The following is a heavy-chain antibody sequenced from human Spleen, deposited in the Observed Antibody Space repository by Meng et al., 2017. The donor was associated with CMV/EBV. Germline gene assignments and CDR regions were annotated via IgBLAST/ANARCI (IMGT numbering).Heavy chain of an antibody. Sequence: FSSYAISWVRQAPGQGLEWMGGIIPIFGTANYAQKFRGRVTIATYESTSTAYMELSSLRSEDTAVYYCARSPRRYSGGYGINWYFDLWGRGTLVTVSS. J-gene: IGHJ2*01. D-gene: IGHD1-26*01. V-gene: IGHV1-69*05. CDR2: IIPIFGTA. CDR1: FSSYA. CDR3: ARSPRRYSGGYGINWYFDL.